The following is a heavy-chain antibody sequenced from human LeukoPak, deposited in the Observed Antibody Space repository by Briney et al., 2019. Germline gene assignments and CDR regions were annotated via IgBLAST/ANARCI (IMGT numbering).Heavy chain of an antibody. V-gene: IGHV3-66*01. J-gene: IGHJ6*03. Sequence: PGGSLRLSCAASGFTVSSNSMSWVRQPPGKGLEWVSFIYSGDSTYYADSVKGRFTFSRDNSKNTLYLQMHSLRAEDTAVYYCARVAYYYYYMDVWGKGTTVTISS. CDR1: GFTVSSNS. CDR2: IYSGDST. CDR3: ARVAYYYYYMDV.